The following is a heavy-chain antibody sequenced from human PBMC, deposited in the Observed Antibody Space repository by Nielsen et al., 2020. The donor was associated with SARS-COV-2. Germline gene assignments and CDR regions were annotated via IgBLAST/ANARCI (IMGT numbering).Heavy chain of an antibody. CDR1: GFTFSCYW. J-gene: IGHJ6*02. CDR3: ARDREQWLVPDYYYGMDV. D-gene: IGHD6-19*01. CDR2: IKQDGSEK. V-gene: IGHV3-7*01. Sequence: GGSLRLSCAASGFTFSCYWMSWVRQAPGKGLEWVANIKQDGSEKYYVDSVKGRFTISRDNAKNSLYLQMNSLRAEDTAVYYCARDREQWLVPDYYYGMDVWGQGTTVTVSS.